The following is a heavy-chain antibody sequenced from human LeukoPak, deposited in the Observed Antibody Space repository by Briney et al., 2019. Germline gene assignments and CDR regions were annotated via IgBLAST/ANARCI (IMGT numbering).Heavy chain of an antibody. D-gene: IGHD4-4*01. CDR1: GGPFSGYY. J-gene: IGHJ6*02. CDR3: ARHSRVTSWVMDV. V-gene: IGHV4-34*01. CDR2: INHSGST. Sequence: PSETLSLTCAVYGGPFSGYYWSWIRQPPGKGLEWIGEINHSGSTNYNPSLKSRVTISVDTSKNQFSLKLSSVTAADTAVYYCARHSRVTSWVMDVWGQGTTVTVSS.